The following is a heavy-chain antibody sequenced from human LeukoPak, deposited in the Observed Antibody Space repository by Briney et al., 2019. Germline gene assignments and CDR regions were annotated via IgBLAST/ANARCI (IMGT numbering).Heavy chain of an antibody. D-gene: IGHD7-27*01. CDR3: ARDTGPSPPPQGFDY. CDR2: IKQDGSVK. Sequence: GGSLRLSCAASGFTFSNYWMSWVRQAPGKGLEWVANIKQDGSVKYYVDSVKGRFTIPRDNAKNSLYLQMNSLRAEDTAVYYCARDTGPSPPPQGFDYWGQGTRVTVSS. V-gene: IGHV3-7*01. CDR1: GFTFSNYW. J-gene: IGHJ4*02.